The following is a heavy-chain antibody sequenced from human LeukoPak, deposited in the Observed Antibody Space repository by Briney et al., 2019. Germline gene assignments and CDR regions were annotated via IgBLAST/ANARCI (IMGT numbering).Heavy chain of an antibody. CDR3: ARDLNMYYYDSSGYYLDY. D-gene: IGHD3-22*01. CDR2: ISSRGSTI. Sequence: GGSLRLSCAASGFTFSDYYMSWIRQAPGKGLEWVSYISSRGSTIYYADSVKGRFTISRDNAKNSLYLQMNSLRAEDTAVYYCARDLNMYYYDSSGYYLDYWGQGTLVTVSS. V-gene: IGHV3-11*01. CDR1: GFTFSDYY. J-gene: IGHJ4*02.